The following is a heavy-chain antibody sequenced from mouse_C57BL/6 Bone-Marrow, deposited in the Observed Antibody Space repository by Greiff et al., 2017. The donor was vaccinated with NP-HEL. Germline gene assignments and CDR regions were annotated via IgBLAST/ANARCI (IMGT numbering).Heavy chain of an antibody. J-gene: IGHJ3*01. D-gene: IGHD1-1*01. CDR2: IHPNSGST. Sequence: QVQLQQPGAELVKPGASVKLSCKASGYTFTSYWMHWVKQRPGQGLEWIGMIHPNSGSTNYNEKFKSKATLTVAKSSSTAYMQLISLTSEDSAVDYCARGYYYGSSGFADWGQGTLVTVAA. V-gene: IGHV1-64*01. CDR3: ARGYYYGSSGFAD. CDR1: GYTFTSYW.